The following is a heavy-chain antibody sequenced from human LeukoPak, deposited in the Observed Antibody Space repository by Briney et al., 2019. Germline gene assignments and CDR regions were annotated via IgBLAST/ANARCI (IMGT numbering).Heavy chain of an antibody. J-gene: IGHJ4*02. CDR3: AREGPRGNSQFDY. CDR1: GFTFSNYG. D-gene: IGHD2/OR15-2a*01. CDR2: IWYDGSNK. V-gene: IGHV3-33*01. Sequence: PGGSLRLSCAASGFTFSNYGMHWVCQAPGKGLEWVALIWYDGSNKYYTDSVKGRLTISRDNFKDTLFLQMNGLRAEDTAVYYCAREGPRGNSQFDYWGQGTLVTVSS.